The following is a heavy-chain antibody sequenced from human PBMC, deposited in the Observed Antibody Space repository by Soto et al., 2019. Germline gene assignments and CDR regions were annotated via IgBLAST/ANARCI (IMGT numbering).Heavy chain of an antibody. CDR2: IYYSGNT. D-gene: IGHD6-19*01. CDR3: ARHVAGYSSGLDY. V-gene: IGHV4-39*01. Sequence: SETLSLTCTVSGGSISSSSYYWGWIRQPPGKGLEWIGSIYYSGNTYYNPSLKSRVTISVDTSKNQFSLKLSSVTAADTAVYYCARHVAGYSSGLDYWGQGTLVTVSS. CDR1: GGSISSSSYY. J-gene: IGHJ4*02.